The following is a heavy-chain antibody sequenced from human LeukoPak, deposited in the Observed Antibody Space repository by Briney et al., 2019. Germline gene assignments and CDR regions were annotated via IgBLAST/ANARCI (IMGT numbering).Heavy chain of an antibody. CDR2: ISGSGGST. Sequence: PGGSLRLSCAASGFTFSRYTMNWVRQAPGKGLEWVSAISGSGGSTYYADSVKGRFTISRDNSKNTLYLQMNSLRAEDTAVYYCAKLVTMTGYAFDIWGQGTMVTVSS. J-gene: IGHJ3*02. V-gene: IGHV3-23*01. CDR3: AKLVTMTGYAFDI. CDR1: GFTFSRYT. D-gene: IGHD3-9*01.